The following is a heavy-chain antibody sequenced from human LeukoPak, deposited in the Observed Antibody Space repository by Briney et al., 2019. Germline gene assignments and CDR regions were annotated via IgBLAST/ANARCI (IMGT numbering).Heavy chain of an antibody. CDR1: GFTFNIYA. V-gene: IGHV3-11*04. CDR3: ARAKTSMVRGEDYYYYYMDV. Sequence: GGSLRLTCAASGFTFNIYAMSWIRQAPGKGLEWVSYISSSGSTIYYADSVKGRFTISRDNAKNSLYLQMNSLRAEDTAVYYCARAKTSMVRGEDYYYYYMDVWGKGTTVTVSS. CDR2: ISSSGSTI. D-gene: IGHD3-10*01. J-gene: IGHJ6*03.